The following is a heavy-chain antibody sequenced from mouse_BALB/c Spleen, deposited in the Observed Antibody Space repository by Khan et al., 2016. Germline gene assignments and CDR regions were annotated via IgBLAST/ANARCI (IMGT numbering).Heavy chain of an antibody. CDR2: INPGTDYT. D-gene: IGHD1-1*01. Sequence: QVQLQQSGAELARPGTSVKMSCKASGYTFTSYTIHWVKQRPGQGLEWIGYINPGTDYTTYNQKFKDKATLTADKSSSTAYIQLNSLPSEDSAVYYRTREGYYYDSSYGYFDVWGAGTTVTVAS. CDR3: TREGYYYDSSYGYFDV. V-gene: IGHV1-4*01. J-gene: IGHJ1*01. CDR1: GYTFTSYT.